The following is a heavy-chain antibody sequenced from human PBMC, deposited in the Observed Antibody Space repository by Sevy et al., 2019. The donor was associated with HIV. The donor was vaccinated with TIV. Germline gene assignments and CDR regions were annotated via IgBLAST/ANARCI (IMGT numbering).Heavy chain of an antibody. V-gene: IGHV4-39*01. CDR3: ARLRNRGWYKIDY. J-gene: IGHJ4*02. CDR1: GGSLSGNTYY. CDR2: VYNGGST. Sequence: SETLSLTCTVSGGSLSGNTYYWGWIRQPPGKGLEWFGNVYNGGSTYYNPSLKSRLTLWVDTSKNQFSLKLRSVTAADTAVYYCARLRNRGWYKIDYWGQGTLVTVSS. D-gene: IGHD6-19*01.